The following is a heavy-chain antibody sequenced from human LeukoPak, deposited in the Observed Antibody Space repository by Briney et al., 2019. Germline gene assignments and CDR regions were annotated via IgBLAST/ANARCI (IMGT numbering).Heavy chain of an antibody. CDR1: GGTFSSYA. V-gene: IGHV1-69*01. CDR3: ATLVVPAANDY. J-gene: IGHJ4*02. CDR2: IIPIFGTA. D-gene: IGHD2-2*01. Sequence: SVKVSCKASGGTFSSYAISWVRQAPGQGLEWMGGIIPIFGTANYAQKFQGRATITADESTSTAYMELSSLRSEDTAVYYCATLVVPAANDYWGQGTLVTVSS.